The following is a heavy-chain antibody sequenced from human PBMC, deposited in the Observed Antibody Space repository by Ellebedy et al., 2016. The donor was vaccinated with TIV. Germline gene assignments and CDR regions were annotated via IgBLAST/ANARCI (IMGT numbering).Heavy chain of an antibody. CDR3: TTGQLGNIFDS. D-gene: IGHD2/OR15-2a*01. CDR1: GVTFSDNY. J-gene: IGHJ4*02. Sequence: PGGTLRLSCAASGVTFSDNYMDWVCKAPGKGLEWIGRSRRKADGYTTEYATSVEGRFAISSDESRNSVTLQMNRLKTEDTAIYYCTTGQLGNIFDSWGQGTLVTVSS. V-gene: IGHV3-72*01. CDR2: SRRKADGYTT.